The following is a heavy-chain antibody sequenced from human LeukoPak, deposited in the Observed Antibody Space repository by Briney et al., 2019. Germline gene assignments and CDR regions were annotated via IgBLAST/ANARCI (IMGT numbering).Heavy chain of an antibody. D-gene: IGHD3-16*02. CDR2: IYYSGST. CDR3: ARVHHYDYVWGSYRSRSNWFDP. V-gene: IGHV4-39*07. J-gene: IGHJ5*02. Sequence: PSETLSLTCTVSGGSISSSSYYWGWIRQPPGKGLEWIGSIYYSGSTYYNPSLKSRVTISVDTSKNQFSLKLSSVTAADTAVYYCARVHHYDYVWGSYRSRSNWFDPWGQGTLVTVSS. CDR1: GGSISSSSYY.